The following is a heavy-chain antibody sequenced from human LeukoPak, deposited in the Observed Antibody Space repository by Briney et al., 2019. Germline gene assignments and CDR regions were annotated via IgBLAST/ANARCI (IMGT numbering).Heavy chain of an antibody. J-gene: IGHJ4*02. D-gene: IGHD5-24*01. CDR1: GGSISSSTFY. V-gene: IGHV4-39*07. CDR2: IYYSGST. Sequence: SETLSLTCTVSGGSISSSTFYWGWIRQPPGKGLEWIGSIYYSGSTYYNPSLKRLVSISVDTSKNQFSLKLTSVTAADTAVYYCARGPRWLQDYFNYWGQGTLVTVSS. CDR3: ARGPRWLQDYFNY.